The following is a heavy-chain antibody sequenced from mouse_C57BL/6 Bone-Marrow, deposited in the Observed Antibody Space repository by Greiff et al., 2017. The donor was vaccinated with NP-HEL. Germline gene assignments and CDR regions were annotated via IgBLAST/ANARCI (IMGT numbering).Heavy chain of an antibody. Sequence: DVQLVESGGDLVKPGGSLKLSCAASGFTFSSYGMSWVRQTPDKRLEWVATISSGGSYIYYPDSVKGRFTISRDNAKNTLYLQMSSLKSEDTAMYNCARQLRYYCGSSGWGQGTTLTVSS. CDR1: GFTFSSYG. J-gene: IGHJ2*01. V-gene: IGHV5-6*01. D-gene: IGHD1-1*01. CDR3: ARQLRYYCGSSG. CDR2: ISSGGSYI.